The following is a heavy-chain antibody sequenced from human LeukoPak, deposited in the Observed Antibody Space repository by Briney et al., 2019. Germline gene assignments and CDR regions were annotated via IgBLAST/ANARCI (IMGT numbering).Heavy chain of an antibody. CDR3: ARLFLPYVVVVVAATPRRNWFDP. V-gene: IGHV4-34*01. D-gene: IGHD2-15*01. Sequence: SETLSLTCAVYGGSFSGYYWSWIRQPPGKGLEWIGEINHSESTNYNPSLKSQVTISVDTSNNQFSLKLSSVTAADTAVYYCARLFLPYVVVVVAATPRRNWFDPWGQGTLVTVSS. J-gene: IGHJ5*02. CDR1: GGSFSGYY. CDR2: INHSEST.